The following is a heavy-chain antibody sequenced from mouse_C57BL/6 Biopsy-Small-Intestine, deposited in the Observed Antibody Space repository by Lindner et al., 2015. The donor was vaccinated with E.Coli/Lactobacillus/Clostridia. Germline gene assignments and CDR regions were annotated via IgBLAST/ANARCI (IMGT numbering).Heavy chain of an antibody. J-gene: IGHJ3*01. CDR2: ISSGSSTI. V-gene: IGHV5-17*01. Sequence: VQLQESGGGLVKPGGSLKLSCAASGFTFSDYGMHWVRQAPEKGLEWVAYISSGSSTIYYADTVKGRFTISRDNAKNTLFLQMTSLRSEDTAMYYCARSSSRGFAYWGQGTLVTVSA. CDR1: GFTFSDYG. CDR3: ARSSSRGFAY.